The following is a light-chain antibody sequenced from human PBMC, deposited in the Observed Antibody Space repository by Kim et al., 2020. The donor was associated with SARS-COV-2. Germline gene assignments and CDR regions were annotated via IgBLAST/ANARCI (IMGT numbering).Light chain of an antibody. CDR1: NIGDYR. CDR3: QVWHSGGDRVV. V-gene: IGLV3-21*04. J-gene: IGLJ2*01. CDR2: SDT. Sequence: SYELTQPPSVSVAPGKTASITCGGDNIGDYRVHWYQQKPGQAPVLLIHSDTDRPSGIPQRFSSSNSGTTATLTIRRIEAGDEADYYCQVWHSGGDRVVFGGGTKVTVL.